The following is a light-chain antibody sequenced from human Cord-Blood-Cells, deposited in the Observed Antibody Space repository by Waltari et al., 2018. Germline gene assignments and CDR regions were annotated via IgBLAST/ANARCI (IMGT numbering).Light chain of an antibody. J-gene: IGKJ4*01. Sequence: EIVLTQSPAPLPLSPGERATLSCRSSQSVSSYLAWYQQKPGQAPRPLIYDASNRATGIQARFSGSGSGTDFTLTISSLEPEDCAVYYCQQRSNWLTFGGGTKVEIK. CDR2: DAS. CDR1: QSVSSY. CDR3: QQRSNWLT. V-gene: IGKV3-11*01.